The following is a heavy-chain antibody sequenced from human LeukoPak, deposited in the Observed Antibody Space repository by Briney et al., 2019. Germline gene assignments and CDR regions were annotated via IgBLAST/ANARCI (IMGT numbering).Heavy chain of an antibody. V-gene: IGHV3-33*01. D-gene: IGHD5-12*01. CDR1: GFTFSSYG. CDR3: ARDRDIVATYNWFAP. CDR2: IWYDGSNK. Sequence: GGSLRLSCAASGFTFSSYGMHWVRQAPGKGLEWVAVIWYDGSNKYYADSVKGRFTISRDNSKNTLYLQMNSLRAEDTAVYYCARDRDIVATYNWFAPWGQGTLVTVSS. J-gene: IGHJ5*02.